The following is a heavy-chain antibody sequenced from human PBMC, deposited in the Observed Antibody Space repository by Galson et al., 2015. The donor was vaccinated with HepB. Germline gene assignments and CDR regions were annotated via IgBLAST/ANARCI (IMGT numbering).Heavy chain of an antibody. V-gene: IGHV1-69*13. D-gene: IGHD2-2*01. CDR1: GYTFTSYY. CDR3: ARDRLLEVQLLGGDAFDI. Sequence: SVKVSCKASGYTFTSYYMHWVRQAPGQGLEWMGGIIPIFGTANYAQKFQGRVTVTADESTSTAYMELSSLRSEDTAVYYCARDRLLEVQLLGGDAFDIWGQGTMVTVSS. CDR2: IIPIFGTA. J-gene: IGHJ3*02.